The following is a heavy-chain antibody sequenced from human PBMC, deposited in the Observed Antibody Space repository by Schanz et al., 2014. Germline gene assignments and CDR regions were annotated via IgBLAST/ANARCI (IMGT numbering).Heavy chain of an antibody. Sequence: QVQLQESGPRLVEPSQTLSLTCTVSGDSINGGDYYWSWIRQTPGKGLEWIGYISYSGRTYYSPSLKSRLTMSVDTTKNQFTLRLSSVTAADTAIYYCSRGECSSTSCHEVAPPDDWGQGTLXTVSS. CDR1: GDSINGGDYY. CDR2: ISYSGRT. J-gene: IGHJ4*02. CDR3: SRGECSSTSCHEVAPPDD. D-gene: IGHD2-2*01. V-gene: IGHV4-30-4*08.